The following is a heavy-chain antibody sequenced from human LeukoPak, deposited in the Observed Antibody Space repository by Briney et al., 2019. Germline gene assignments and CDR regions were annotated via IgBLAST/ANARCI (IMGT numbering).Heavy chain of an antibody. J-gene: IGHJ4*02. CDR2: ISAYNGNT. V-gene: IGHV1-18*01. CDR1: GYTFTSYG. CDR3: ARGFDSSSWYSPYYFDY. D-gene: IGHD6-13*01. Sequence: ASVKVSCKASGYTFTSYGISWVRQAPGQGLEWMGWISAYNGNTNYAQKFQGRVTITADKSTSTAYMELSSLRSEDTAVYYCARGFDSSSWYSPYYFDYWGQGTLVTVSS.